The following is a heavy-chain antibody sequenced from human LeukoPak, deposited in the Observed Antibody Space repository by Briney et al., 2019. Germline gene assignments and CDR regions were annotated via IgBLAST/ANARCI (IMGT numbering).Heavy chain of an antibody. J-gene: IGHJ4*02. D-gene: IGHD1-7*01. CDR2: IDYSGST. V-gene: IGHV4-59*01. Sequence: AETLSLTCTVSGGSISSYYWSWIRQPPGKGLEWIGNIDYSGSTNYNPSIRSRFTISVDTSKIQFSLKLTSVTAADTAVYFCARYRIGTRHFDYWGQGTLVAVSS. CDR3: ARYRIGTRHFDY. CDR1: GGSISSYY.